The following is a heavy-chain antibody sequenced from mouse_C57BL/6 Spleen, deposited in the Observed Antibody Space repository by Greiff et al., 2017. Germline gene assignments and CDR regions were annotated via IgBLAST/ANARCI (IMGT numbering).Heavy chain of an antibody. J-gene: IGHJ3*01. CDR2: IHPNSGRT. D-gene: IGHD1-1*01. Sequence: QVQLQQPGAELVKPGASVKLSCKASGYTFTSYWMHWVKQRPGQGLEWIGMIHPNSGRTNYNEKFKSKATLTVDKSSSTAYMQLSSLTSEDSAVYYCAREGDYYGTGFAYWGQGTLVTVSA. V-gene: IGHV1-64*01. CDR1: GYTFTSYW. CDR3: AREGDYYGTGFAY.